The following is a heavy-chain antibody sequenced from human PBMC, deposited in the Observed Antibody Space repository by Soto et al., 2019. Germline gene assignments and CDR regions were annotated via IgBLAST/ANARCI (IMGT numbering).Heavy chain of an antibody. J-gene: IGHJ4*02. V-gene: IGHV3-23*01. Sequence: EVQLLESGGGLVQPGGSLRLSCAASGFTFSSYAMSWVRQAPGKGLEWVSAISGSGGSTYYADSVKGRFTISRGNSKNTLYLQMNSLRAEDTAVYYCAKWGAVAGVFDYWGQGTLVTVSS. CDR3: AKWGAVAGVFDY. D-gene: IGHD6-19*01. CDR1: GFTFSSYA. CDR2: ISGSGGST.